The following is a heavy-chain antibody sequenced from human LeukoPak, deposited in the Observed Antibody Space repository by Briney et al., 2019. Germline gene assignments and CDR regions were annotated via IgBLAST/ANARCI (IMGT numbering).Heavy chain of an antibody. D-gene: IGHD6-19*01. CDR3: AMTVAGYWYFDL. Sequence: PSETLSLTCSVSGGSMSRSTYYWGWIRQPPGKGLEWIGNIYYTESTYYNPSLKSRITISVDTSNNQFSLMLSSVTAADTAVYFCAMTVAGYWYFDLWGRGTLVTVPS. J-gene: IGHJ2*01. V-gene: IGHV4-39*01. CDR1: GGSMSRSTYY. CDR2: IYYTEST.